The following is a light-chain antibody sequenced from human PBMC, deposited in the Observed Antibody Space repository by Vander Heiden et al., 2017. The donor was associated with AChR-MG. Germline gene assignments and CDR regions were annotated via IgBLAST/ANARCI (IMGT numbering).Light chain of an antibody. V-gene: IGKV1-39*01. Sequence: DIQMTQSPSSLSASVGDRVTITCRASQRINNYLNWYQQKPGKAPNLLIYAASSLQTGVPSRFSGSGSGTEFTLTISSLQPEDFETYYCQQTYNTPRTFGQGTKVEIK. CDR2: AAS. CDR3: QQTYNTPRT. CDR1: QRINNY. J-gene: IGKJ1*01.